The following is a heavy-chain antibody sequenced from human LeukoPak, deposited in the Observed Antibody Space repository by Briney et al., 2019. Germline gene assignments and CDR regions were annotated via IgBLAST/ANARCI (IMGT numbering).Heavy chain of an antibody. J-gene: IGHJ4*02. CDR1: GFTFSSYA. Sequence: QTGGSLRLSCAASGFTFSSYAMHWVRQAPGKGLEWVAVISYDGSNKYYADSVKGRFTISRDNSKNTLYLQMNSLRAEDTAVYYCASDDYGGASDCWGQGTLVTVSS. D-gene: IGHD4-23*01. V-gene: IGHV3-30-3*01. CDR3: ASDDYGGASDC. CDR2: ISYDGSNK.